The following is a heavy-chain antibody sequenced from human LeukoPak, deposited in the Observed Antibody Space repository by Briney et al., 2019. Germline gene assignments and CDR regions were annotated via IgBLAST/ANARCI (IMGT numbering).Heavy chain of an antibody. CDR3: ARDYDSSGYYYGAFDI. Sequence: PSQTLSLTCTVSGGSVSSGSYYWSWIRQPAGKGLEWIGRIFASGSTNYNPSLQSRVTISVDTSKNQFSLKLSSVTAADTAVYYCARDYDSSGYYYGAFDIWGQGTMVTVSS. V-gene: IGHV4-61*02. D-gene: IGHD3-22*01. CDR2: IFASGST. CDR1: GGSVSSGSYY. J-gene: IGHJ3*02.